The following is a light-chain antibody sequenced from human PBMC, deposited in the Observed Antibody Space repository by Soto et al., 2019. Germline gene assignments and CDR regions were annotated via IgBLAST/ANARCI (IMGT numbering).Light chain of an antibody. CDR1: QSISNS. J-gene: IGKJ1*01. CDR2: AAS. V-gene: IGKV1-39*01. Sequence: DIQMTQSPSSLSAFVGDRITITCRASQSISNSLNWYQQQPGKAPHLLIYAASSFQSGVPSRFSGSGSRTDFTLTVTGLQPGDFATYYCQQTFSTPPTFGQRTKVQIK. CDR3: QQTFSTPPT.